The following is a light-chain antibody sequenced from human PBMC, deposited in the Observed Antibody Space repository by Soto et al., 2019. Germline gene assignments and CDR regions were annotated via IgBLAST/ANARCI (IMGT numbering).Light chain of an antibody. J-gene: IGKJ3*01. CDR3: QQYGPARRFT. V-gene: IGKV3-20*01. CDR2: GVS. CDR1: QSSNS. Sequence: EIVLTQSPGTLSLSPGERATLSCRTSQSSNSLSWYQHKHGQAPRLLIYGVSCRPTDVLPRFSGGSSGTNFSTPISRLEPDDYSVYYCQQYGPARRFTFGPGTKVDIK.